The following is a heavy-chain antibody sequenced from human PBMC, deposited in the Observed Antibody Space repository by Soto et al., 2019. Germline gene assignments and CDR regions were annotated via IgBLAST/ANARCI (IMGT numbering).Heavy chain of an antibody. CDR3: ARMRSSTRRFDP. Sequence: QLQLQESGTGLGKTSETLSLTCTVSGGSIRITPYHWAWMRQPAGTGLEGIGTMFYGGSTYYNPSLKSRVTISVDTSKNQFSLKLSSVTAAETASYYCARMRSSTRRFDPWGQGTQVTVSS. CDR2: MFYGGST. J-gene: IGHJ5*02. D-gene: IGHD2-2*01. CDR1: GGSIRITPYH. V-gene: IGHV4-39*01.